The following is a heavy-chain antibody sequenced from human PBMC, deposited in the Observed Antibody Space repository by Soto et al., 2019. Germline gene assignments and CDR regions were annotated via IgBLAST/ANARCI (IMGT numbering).Heavy chain of an antibody. V-gene: IGHV4-31*03. CDR1: GDSINSDRYY. CDR2: IYYSGST. J-gene: IGHJ4*02. D-gene: IGHD3-10*01. CDR3: ARTDYGSELPDY. Sequence: SETLSLTCNVSGDSINSDRYYWSWIRQHPGKHLEWIGYIYYSGSTYYNPSLKSRITISVDTSKHHFSLKMTSVTAADTAIYYCARTDYGSELPDYWGQGTLVTVSS.